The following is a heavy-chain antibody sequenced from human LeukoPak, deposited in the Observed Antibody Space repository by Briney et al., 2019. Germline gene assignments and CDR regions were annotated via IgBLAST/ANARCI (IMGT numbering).Heavy chain of an antibody. V-gene: IGHV4-30-4*08. D-gene: IGHD4/OR15-4a*01. Sequence: SETLSLTCTVSGGSISSGDYYWSWIRQPPGKGLEWIGYIYYSGGTYYNPSLKSRVTISVDTSKNQFSLKLSSVTAADTAVYYCARGGDYRWFDPWGQGTLVTVSS. CDR2: IYYSGGT. CDR1: GGSISSGDYY. J-gene: IGHJ5*02. CDR3: ARGGDYRWFDP.